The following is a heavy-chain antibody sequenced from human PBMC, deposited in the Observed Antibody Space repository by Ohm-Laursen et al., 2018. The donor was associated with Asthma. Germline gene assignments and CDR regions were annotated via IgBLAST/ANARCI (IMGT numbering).Heavy chain of an antibody. D-gene: IGHD3-16*01. V-gene: IGHV4-59*12. CDR2: IHRTGST. Sequence: SETLSLTCTVSGGSISSYYWSWIRQPPGKGLEWIGHIHRTGSTNYNPSLESRVTISIDTSTNQFSLKLSSVTAADTAVYYCARGPYYDYIWGGSPYYFDYWGQGTLVTVSS. CDR1: GGSISSYY. J-gene: IGHJ4*02. CDR3: ARGPYYDYIWGGSPYYFDY.